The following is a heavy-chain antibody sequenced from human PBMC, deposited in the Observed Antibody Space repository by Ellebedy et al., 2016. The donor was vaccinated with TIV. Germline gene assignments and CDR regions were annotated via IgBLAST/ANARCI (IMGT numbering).Heavy chain of an antibody. J-gene: IGHJ4*02. Sequence: ASVKVSCKASGYTFTGYYMHWVRQAPGQGLEWMGWINPNSGGTNYAQKFQGRVTMTRDTSISTAYMELSRLRSDDTAVYYCARERGFSRRYGSGSLDYWGQGTLVTVSS. CDR3: ARERGFSRRYGSGSLDY. V-gene: IGHV1-2*02. CDR1: GYTFTGYY. CDR2: INPNSGGT. D-gene: IGHD3-10*01.